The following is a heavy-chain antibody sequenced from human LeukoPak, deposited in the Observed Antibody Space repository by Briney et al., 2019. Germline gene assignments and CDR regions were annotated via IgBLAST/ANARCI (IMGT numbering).Heavy chain of an antibody. V-gene: IGHV3-9*01. CDR2: ISWNSGSI. J-gene: IGHJ4*02. Sequence: GGSLRLSCAASGFTFDDYAMHWVRQAPGKGLEWVSGISWNSGSIGYADSVKGRFTISRDNAKNSLYLQMNSLRAEDTALYYCAKGPYYYDSSGPLDYWGQGTLVTVSS. CDR1: GFTFDDYA. CDR3: AKGPYYYDSSGPLDY. D-gene: IGHD3-22*01.